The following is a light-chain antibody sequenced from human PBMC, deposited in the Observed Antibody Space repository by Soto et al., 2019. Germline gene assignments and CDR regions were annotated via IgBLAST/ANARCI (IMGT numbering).Light chain of an antibody. CDR3: QQLNSYSFT. Sequence: DVQLTQSPSSCSDSVGDRSQILCRASRGVGVFLAWYQQKPGKAPKLLIYAASTLQSGVPSRFSGSGSGTEFTLTISSLQPEDFATYYCQQLNSYSFTFGPGTKVDLK. CDR1: RGVGVF. V-gene: IGKV1-9*01. J-gene: IGKJ3*01. CDR2: AAS.